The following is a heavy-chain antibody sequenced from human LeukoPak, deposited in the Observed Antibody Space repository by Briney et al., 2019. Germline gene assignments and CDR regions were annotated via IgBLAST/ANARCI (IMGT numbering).Heavy chain of an antibody. D-gene: IGHD1-26*01. CDR1: GYTFTSYG. CDR2: ISAYNGNT. Sequence: ASVKVSCKASGYTFTSYGISWGRQAPGQGLEWMGWISAYNGNTNYAQKLQGRVTMNTDTSTSTAYMELRSLSSDGTAVYYCARVGLYSGSYGVDYWGQGTLVTVSS. V-gene: IGHV1-18*01. J-gene: IGHJ4*02. CDR3: ARVGLYSGSYGVDY.